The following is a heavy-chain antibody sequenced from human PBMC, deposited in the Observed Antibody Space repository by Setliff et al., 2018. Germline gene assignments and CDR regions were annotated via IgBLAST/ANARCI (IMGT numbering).Heavy chain of an antibody. CDR1: GGTFSDYY. CDR3: ARGRNVAARLLDT. Sequence: SETLSLTCTAYGGTFSDYYWTWIRQPPGKGLEWIGEITHSGTTNYNPSLKSRVTISVDTSKNQFSLTMSSVTAADAAVYYCARGRNVAARLLDTWGQGSRVTVSS. D-gene: IGHD6-6*01. V-gene: IGHV4-34*01. J-gene: IGHJ5*02. CDR2: ITHSGTT.